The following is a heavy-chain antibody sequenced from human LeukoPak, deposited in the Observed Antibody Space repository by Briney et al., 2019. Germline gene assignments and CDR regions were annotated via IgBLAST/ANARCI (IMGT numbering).Heavy chain of an antibody. CDR3: ARILTGYYDY. V-gene: IGHV3-23*01. CDR1: GFTFSIYV. J-gene: IGHJ4*02. Sequence: VGSLRLSCAASGFTFSIYVMSWVRPAPGKGLEWVSAISGSGGDTYYADSVKGRFTISRDNSKNTLYLKMSSLRAEDTAIYYCARILTGYYDYWGQGTLVTVSS. D-gene: IGHD3-9*01. CDR2: ISGSGGDT.